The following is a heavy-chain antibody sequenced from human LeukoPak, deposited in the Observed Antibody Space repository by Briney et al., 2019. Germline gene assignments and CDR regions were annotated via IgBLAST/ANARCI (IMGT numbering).Heavy chain of an antibody. CDR2: IKPDSGGT. J-gene: IGHJ4*02. CDR3: ARDLNDEAAAGHY. D-gene: IGHD6-13*01. V-gene: IGHV1-2*02. Sequence: ASVKVSCKASGYTFTDHYMHWVRQAPGQGLEWLGWIKPDSGGTNYAQKFQGRVTMARDTSISTAYMELGRLTSDDTAVYYCARDLNDEAAAGHYWGQGTLVTVSS. CDR1: GYTFTDHY.